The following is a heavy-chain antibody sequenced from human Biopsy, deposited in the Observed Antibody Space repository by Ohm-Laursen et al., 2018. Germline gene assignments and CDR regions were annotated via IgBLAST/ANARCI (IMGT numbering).Heavy chain of an antibody. Sequence: SQTLSLTCAVSGYSVTNDYYWGWIRQPPGKGLEWIGNIYHDGITYYNPSLKSRVAMSVDTSKNQFSLRLTSVTAADTAVYYCARATNSTGWPYYYFYGMDVWGQGTTVTVSS. V-gene: IGHV4-38-2*01. J-gene: IGHJ6*02. CDR1: GYSVTNDYY. CDR3: ARATNSTGWPYYYFYGMDV. D-gene: IGHD2/OR15-2a*01. CDR2: IYHDGIT.